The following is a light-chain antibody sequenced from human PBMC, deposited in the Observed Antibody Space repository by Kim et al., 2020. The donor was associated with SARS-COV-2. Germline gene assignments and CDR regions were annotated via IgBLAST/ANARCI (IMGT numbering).Light chain of an antibody. CDR3: QQSYSTHIT. Sequence: ASVGDRVTITCRASQSISSYLNWYQQKPGKAPQLLIYAASSLQSGVPSRFSGSGSGTDFTLTISSLQPEDFATYYCQQSYSTHITFGQGTRLEIK. CDR1: QSISSY. CDR2: AAS. J-gene: IGKJ5*01. V-gene: IGKV1-39*01.